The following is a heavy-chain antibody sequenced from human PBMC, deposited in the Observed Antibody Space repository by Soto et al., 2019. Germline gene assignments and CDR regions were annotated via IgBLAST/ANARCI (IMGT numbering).Heavy chain of an antibody. Sequence: TVSLICNVCGRSISVYYWSWIRQPAGQGLEWIGRVYSSGNTNYNSSRQTRVTMSVDTSKNQFSLKLRSVTAADTAVYYCAKWYSSGWYYFDYWGQGALVTVSS. J-gene: IGHJ4*02. CDR2: VYSSGNT. D-gene: IGHD6-19*01. CDR3: AKWYSSGWYYFDY. CDR1: GRSISVYY. V-gene: IGHV4-4*07.